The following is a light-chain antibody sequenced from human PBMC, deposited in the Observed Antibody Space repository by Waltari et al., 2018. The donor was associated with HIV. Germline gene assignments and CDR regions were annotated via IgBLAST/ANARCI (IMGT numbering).Light chain of an antibody. CDR2: AAS. CDR3: QQSYSTPRT. J-gene: IGKJ1*01. CDR1: QSVSSY. V-gene: IGKV1-39*01. Sequence: DIQMTQYPSSLSASVGDRVTITCRASQSVSSYVNWYQQKPGKAPKVLIYAASSLQSGVPSRFSGSGSGTDFTLTISSLQPEDFATYYCQQSYSTPRTFGQGSKVEIK.